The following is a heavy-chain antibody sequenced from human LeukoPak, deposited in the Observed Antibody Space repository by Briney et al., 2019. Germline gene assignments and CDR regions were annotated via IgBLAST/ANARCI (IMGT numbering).Heavy chain of an antibody. CDR2: ISGRSSHV. Sequence: GGFLRLSCSASGFSFSDYDMNWFRQAPGKGLEWISSISGRSSHVYYGDSVKGRFSISRDNAMNSVFLQMNSLGVDDTAVYYCGRAFPPLRTASAGDLWGQGTLVTVPS. D-gene: IGHD3-16*01. CDR1: GFSFSDYD. CDR3: GRAFPPLRTASAGDL. J-gene: IGHJ4*02. V-gene: IGHV3-21*01.